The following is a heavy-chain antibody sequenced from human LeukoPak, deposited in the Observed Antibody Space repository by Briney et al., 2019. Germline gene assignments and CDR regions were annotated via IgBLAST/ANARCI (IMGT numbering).Heavy chain of an antibody. CDR1: GFSFYNYA. J-gene: IGHJ3*02. Sequence: GGSLRLSCAASGFSFYNYAMSWVRQAPGKGLEWVSALSGSGDTTYYADSVKGRFTISRDIPKNTLYLQMNSLRAEDTAVYYCARAATYYDFWSGYYGDAFDIWGQGTMVTVSS. CDR3: ARAATYYDFWSGYYGDAFDI. CDR2: LSGSGDTT. D-gene: IGHD3-3*01. V-gene: IGHV3-23*01.